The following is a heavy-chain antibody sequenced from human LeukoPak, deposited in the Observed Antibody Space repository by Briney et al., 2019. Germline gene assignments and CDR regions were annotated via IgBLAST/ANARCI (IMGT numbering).Heavy chain of an antibody. J-gene: IGHJ4*02. CDR1: GFTFSIYA. D-gene: IGHD4/OR15-4a*01. CDR2: ISSNGGST. V-gene: IGHV3-64*01. CDR3: ARNGDYGGY. Sequence: GGSLKLSCAASGFTFSIYALHRVRQAPGKGLEYVSGISSNGGSTYYANSVKGRFTISRDNSKNTVYLQMGSLRAEDMAVYYCARNGDYGGYWGQGTLVTVSS.